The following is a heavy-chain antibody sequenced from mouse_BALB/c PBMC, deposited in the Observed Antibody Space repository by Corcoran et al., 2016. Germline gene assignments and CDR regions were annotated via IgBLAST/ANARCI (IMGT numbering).Heavy chain of an antibody. CDR1: GFNIKDTY. D-gene: IGHD4-1*01. CDR3: ANWDWYFDV. J-gene: IGHJ1*01. V-gene: IGHV14-3*02. Sequence: EDQLQQCGEELVKPGASVKLSCTASGFNIKDTYMHGVKQRPEQGLEWIGRIDPANGNTKYDPKFQGKATITADTSSNTAYLQLSSLTSEDTAVYYCANWDWYFDVWGAGTTVTVSS. CDR2: IDPANGNT.